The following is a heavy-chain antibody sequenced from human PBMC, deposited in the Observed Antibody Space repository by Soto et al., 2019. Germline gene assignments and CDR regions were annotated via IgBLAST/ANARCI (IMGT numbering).Heavy chain of an antibody. CDR2: ISASGAYK. CDR1: GFNFNTYS. CDR3: AGERSAIPGARDGMDL. V-gene: IGHV3-21*01. J-gene: IGHJ6*02. D-gene: IGHD2-2*02. Sequence: GGSLRLSCATSGFNFNTYSMNWVRQAPGKGLEWVSFISASGAYKYYADSVRGRFTISRDNAKKSVYLEMNGLTADDSALYFCAGERSAIPGARDGMDLWGPGTTGTGFS.